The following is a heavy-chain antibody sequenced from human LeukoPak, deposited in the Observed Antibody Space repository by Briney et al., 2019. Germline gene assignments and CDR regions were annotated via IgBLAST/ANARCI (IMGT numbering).Heavy chain of an antibody. V-gene: IGHV3-23*01. J-gene: IGHJ4*02. CDR3: AKGRGVWDYYDSSGYYS. CDR2: TSSSDAGT. CDR1: GFTLSTYA. D-gene: IGHD3-22*01. Sequence: GGSLRLSCAASGFTLSTYAMSWVRQTPGKGLEWVAATSSSDAGTYHADSVRGRFTISRDNSKNTLYLQMNSLRAEDTAVYYCAKGRGVWDYYDSSGYYSWGQGTLVTVSS.